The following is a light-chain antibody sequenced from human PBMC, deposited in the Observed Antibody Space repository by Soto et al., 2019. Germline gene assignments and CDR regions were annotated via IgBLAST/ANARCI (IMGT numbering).Light chain of an antibody. CDR2: EGS. CDR3: CSYTGSSTFVI. CDR1: SSDVGSYNL. J-gene: IGLJ2*01. V-gene: IGLV2-23*01. Sequence: QPASVSGSPGQSISISCTGTSSDVGSYNLVSWYQQHPGKAPKLMIYEGSKRPSGVSNRFSGSKAGNTASLTISGLQAEDEADYYCCSYTGSSTFVIFGGGTKLTVL.